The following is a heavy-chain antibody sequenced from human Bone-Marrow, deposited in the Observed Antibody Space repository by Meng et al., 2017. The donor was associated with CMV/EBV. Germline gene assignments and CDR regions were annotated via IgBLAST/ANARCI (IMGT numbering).Heavy chain of an antibody. V-gene: IGHV3-74*01. CDR3: ARVQQLVLGVYYYGMDV. CDR2: INSDGSST. J-gene: IGHJ6*02. CDR1: GFTFSSYW. D-gene: IGHD6-13*01. Sequence: GESLKISCAASGFTFSSYWMHWVRQAPGKGLVWVSRINSDGSSTSYADSVKGRFTISRDNAKNTLYLQMNSLRAEDTAVYYCARVQQLVLGVYYYGMDVWGQGTTATVSS.